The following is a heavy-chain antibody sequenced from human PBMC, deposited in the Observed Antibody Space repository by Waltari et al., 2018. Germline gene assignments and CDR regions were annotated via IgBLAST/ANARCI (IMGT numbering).Heavy chain of an antibody. CDR3: ASSKYYELYYFDY. Sequence: QVQLQESGPGLVKPSETLSLTCTVSGGSISSYYWSWIRQPPGKGLEWIGYIYYSGSTNYNPSLKSRVTISVDTSKNQFSLKLSSVTAADTAVYYCASSKYYELYYFDYWGQGTLVTVSS. J-gene: IGHJ4*02. V-gene: IGHV4-59*01. CDR2: IYYSGST. D-gene: IGHD3-3*01. CDR1: GGSISSYY.